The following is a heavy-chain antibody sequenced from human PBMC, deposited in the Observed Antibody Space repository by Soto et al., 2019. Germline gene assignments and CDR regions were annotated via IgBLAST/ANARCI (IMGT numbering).Heavy chain of an antibody. CDR3: AKGPSYDILTGYDY. J-gene: IGHJ4*02. D-gene: IGHD3-9*01. CDR2: ISGSGGST. Sequence: GGSLRLSCAASGFTFSSYAMSWVRQAPGKGLEWVSAISGSGGSTYYADSVKGRFTISRDNSKNTLYLQMNSLRAEDTAVYYCAKGPSYDILTGYDYWGQGTLVTVSS. V-gene: IGHV3-23*01. CDR1: GFTFSSYA.